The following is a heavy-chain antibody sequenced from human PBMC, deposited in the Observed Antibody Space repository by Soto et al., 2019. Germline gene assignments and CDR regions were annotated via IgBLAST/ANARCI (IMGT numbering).Heavy chain of an antibody. D-gene: IGHD6-19*01. CDR1: GYTFTGYY. V-gene: IGHV1-2*02. CDR3: ARDLEAVAGYYYYYGMDV. CDR2: INPNSGGT. J-gene: IGHJ6*02. Sequence: ASVKVSCKASGYTFTGYYMHWVRQAPGQGLEWMGWINPNSGGTNYAQKFQGRVTMTRDTSISTAYMELSRLRSDDTAVYYCARDLEAVAGYYYYYGMDVWGQGTTVTVSS.